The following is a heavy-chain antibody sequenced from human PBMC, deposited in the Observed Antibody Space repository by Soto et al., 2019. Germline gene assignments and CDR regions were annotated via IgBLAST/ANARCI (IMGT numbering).Heavy chain of an antibody. Sequence: QVHLVQSGAEVKKPGASVTVSCKASGYTFTSYDITWVRQATRQGLECMGWMNPNSGSTGYAQKFQGRVTMTRNTSITTAYMELSSLRSEDTAVYYCARGGTYMIRGVPDYWGQGTLVTVSS. CDR1: GYTFTSYD. V-gene: IGHV1-8*01. CDR2: MNPNSGST. J-gene: IGHJ4*02. CDR3: ARGGTYMIRGVPDY. D-gene: IGHD3-10*01.